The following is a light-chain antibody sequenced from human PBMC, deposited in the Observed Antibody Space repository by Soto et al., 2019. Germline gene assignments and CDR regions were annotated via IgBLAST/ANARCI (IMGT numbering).Light chain of an antibody. CDR1: SSNIGVNT. V-gene: IGLV1-44*01. J-gene: IGLJ1*01. Sequence: QSVLTQPPSTSGTPGQRVTISCSGSSSNIGVNTVNWYQQLPGTAPKLLVYNNNQRPSGVPDRFSGSKSGTSASLAISGLQSEDEADYYCATWDDSLHGHVFGTGTKLTVL. CDR3: ATWDDSLHGHV. CDR2: NNN.